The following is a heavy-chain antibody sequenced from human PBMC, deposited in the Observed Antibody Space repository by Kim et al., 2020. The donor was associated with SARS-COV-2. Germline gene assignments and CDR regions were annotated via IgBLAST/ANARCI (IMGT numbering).Heavy chain of an antibody. CDR2: INAYNGNT. V-gene: IGHV1-18*01. Sequence: ASVKVSCKASGYTFTNFGVAWVRQAPGQGLEWVGWINAYNGNTNFAQKFQGRVTMNTDTSTTTAYMELRSLTSDDTAMYYCARVIGGAVAGTGRLWFDPWGQGTLVTVSS. J-gene: IGHJ5*02. D-gene: IGHD6-19*01. CDR3: ARVIGGAVAGTGRLWFDP. CDR1: GYTFTNFG.